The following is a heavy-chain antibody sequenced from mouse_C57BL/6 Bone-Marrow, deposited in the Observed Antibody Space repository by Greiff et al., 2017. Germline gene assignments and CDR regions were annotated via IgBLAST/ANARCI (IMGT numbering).Heavy chain of an antibody. CDR3: ARRRSKYAMDY. D-gene: IGHD2-5*01. Sequence: QVQLQQPGAELVKPGASVKLSCKASGYTFTSYWMHWVKQRPGRGLEWIGRFDPNSGGTKYNEKFKSKATLTVDKPTSPAYMQLSSLTSKDSAADYCARRRSKYAMDYWGQGTSVTVSS. V-gene: IGHV1-72*01. CDR2: FDPNSGGT. J-gene: IGHJ4*01. CDR1: GYTFTSYW.